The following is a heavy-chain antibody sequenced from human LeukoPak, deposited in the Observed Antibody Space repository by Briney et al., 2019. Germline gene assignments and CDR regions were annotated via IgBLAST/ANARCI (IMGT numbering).Heavy chain of an antibody. J-gene: IGHJ4*02. CDR3: ARDSSGTVTTEY. CDR1: GFTFSSYE. CDR2: ISSSGSTI. D-gene: IGHD4-17*01. Sequence: GGSLRLSCAASGFTFSSYEMNWVRQAPGKGLEWVSYISSSGSTIYYADSVKGRFTISRDSAKNSLYLQMNSLRAEDTAVYYCARDSSGTVTTEYWGQGTLVTVSS. V-gene: IGHV3-48*03.